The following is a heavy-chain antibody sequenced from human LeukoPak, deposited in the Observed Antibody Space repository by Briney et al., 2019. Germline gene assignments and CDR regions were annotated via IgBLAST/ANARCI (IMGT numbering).Heavy chain of an antibody. CDR1: GYSISSGYY. J-gene: IGHJ4*02. CDR2: MYHSGST. CDR3: ARHALLEWLLWRD. V-gene: IGHV4-38-2*01. D-gene: IGHD3-3*01. Sequence: SETLSLTCAVSGYSISSGYYWGWIRQPPGKGLEWIGSMYHSGSTYYNPSLKSRVTISVDTSKNQFSLKLSSVTAADTAVYYCARHALLEWLLWRDWGQGTLVTVSS.